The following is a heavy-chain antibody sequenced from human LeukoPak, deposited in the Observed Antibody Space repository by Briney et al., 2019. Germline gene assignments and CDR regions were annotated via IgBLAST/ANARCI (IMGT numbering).Heavy chain of an antibody. CDR2: MNPNSGNT. D-gene: IGHD3-3*01. Sequence: ASVKVSCKASGYTFTSYDINRVRQATGQGLEWMGWMNPNSGNTGYAQKFQGRVTITRNTSISTAYMELSSLRSEDTAVYYCARGDFWSGYYLDYWGQGTLVTVSS. J-gene: IGHJ4*02. CDR1: GYTFTSYD. V-gene: IGHV1-8*03. CDR3: ARGDFWSGYYLDY.